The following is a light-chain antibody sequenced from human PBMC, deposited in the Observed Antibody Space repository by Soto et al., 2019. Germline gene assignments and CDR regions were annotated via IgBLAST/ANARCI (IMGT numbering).Light chain of an antibody. CDR1: SVDVGDYNS. J-gene: IGLJ1*01. CDR2: HVT. CDR3: SSYSHSPPSDG. V-gene: IGLV2-14*03. Sequence: QSVLTQPASVSGSPGQSITISCTGSSVDVGDYNSVSWYQQHPGKAPKVMIYHVTIRASGVSNRFSGSKSGNTASLTISGLQAEDEADYYCSSYSHSPPSDGFGTGTKVTVL.